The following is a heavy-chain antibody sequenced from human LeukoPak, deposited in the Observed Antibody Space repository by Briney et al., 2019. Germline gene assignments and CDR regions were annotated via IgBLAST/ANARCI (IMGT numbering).Heavy chain of an antibody. CDR2: ISGSGGST. CDR1: GFTFSSYA. V-gene: IGHV3-23*01. Sequence: GGSLRLSCAASGFTFSSYAMSWVRQAPGKGLEWVSAISGSGGSTYYADSVKGRFTISRDNSKYTLYLQMNSLRAEDTAVYYCAKSGTSLNYYYYYMDVWGKGTTVTVSS. D-gene: IGHD6-13*01. J-gene: IGHJ6*03. CDR3: AKSGTSLNYYYYYMDV.